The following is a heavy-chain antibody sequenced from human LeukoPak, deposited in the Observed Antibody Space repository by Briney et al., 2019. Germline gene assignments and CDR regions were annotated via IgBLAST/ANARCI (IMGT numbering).Heavy chain of an antibody. Sequence: PGGSLRLYCAASGFTFSSYGMHWVRQAPGKGLEWVAVISYDGSNKYYADSVKGRFTISRDNSKNTLYLQMNSLRAEDTAVYYCAKDPTVVTPSGDYWGQGTLVTVSS. J-gene: IGHJ4*02. CDR2: ISYDGSNK. CDR3: AKDPTVVTPSGDY. V-gene: IGHV3-30*18. CDR1: GFTFSSYG. D-gene: IGHD4-23*01.